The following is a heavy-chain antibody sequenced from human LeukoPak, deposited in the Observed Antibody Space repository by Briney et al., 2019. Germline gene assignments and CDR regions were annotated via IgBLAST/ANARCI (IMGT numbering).Heavy chain of an antibody. D-gene: IGHD6-13*01. Sequence: PSETLSLTCTVSGGSISSSSYYWGWLRQPPGKGLEWIGSIYYSGSTYYNPSLKSRVTISVDTSKNQFSLKLSSVTAADTAVYYCARLNGNALAAGTVDYWGQGTLVTVSS. J-gene: IGHJ4*02. V-gene: IGHV4-39*01. CDR3: ARLNGNALAAGTVDY. CDR2: IYYSGST. CDR1: GGSISSSSYY.